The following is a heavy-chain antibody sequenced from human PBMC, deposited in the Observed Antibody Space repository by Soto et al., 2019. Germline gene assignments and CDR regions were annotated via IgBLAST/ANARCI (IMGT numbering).Heavy chain of an antibody. J-gene: IGHJ4*02. Sequence: SATLSLTCTVSGVSISSSSYYWGWFRQPPGKGLEWIGTIYYGGSSYSNPSLKSRVTISLDTSKNQFSLTLTSVTAADTAVYYCARHGSYLGQGTLVTGSS. CDR2: IYYGGSS. CDR3: ARHGSY. CDR1: GVSISSSSYY. V-gene: IGHV4-39*01.